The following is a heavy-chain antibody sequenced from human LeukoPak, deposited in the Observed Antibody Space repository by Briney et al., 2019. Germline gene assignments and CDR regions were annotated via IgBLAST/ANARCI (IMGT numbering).Heavy chain of an antibody. Sequence: GGSLRLSCAASGFTVSSNYMTWVRQAPGKGPEWVSVIYSGGSTYYADSVKGRFTISRDNSKNTLYLQMNSLRAEDTAVYYCARDEPSPDSTDLDYWGQGTLVTVSS. D-gene: IGHD2/OR15-2a*01. CDR2: IYSGGST. CDR3: ARDEPSPDSTDLDY. J-gene: IGHJ4*02. CDR1: GFTVSSNY. V-gene: IGHV3-66*01.